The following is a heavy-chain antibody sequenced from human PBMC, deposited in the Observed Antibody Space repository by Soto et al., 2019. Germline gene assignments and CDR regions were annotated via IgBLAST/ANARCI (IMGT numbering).Heavy chain of an antibody. CDR3: AAQKGRR. V-gene: IGHV4-30-2*01. J-gene: IGHJ4*02. CDR1: GGSISSGGYS. CDR2: IYHSGST. Sequence: SETLSLTCAVSGGSISSGGYSWSWIRQPPGKGLEWIGYIYHSGSTYYNPSLKSRVTISVDRSKNQFSLKLSSVTAADTAVYYCAAQKGRRWGQGTLVTVSS.